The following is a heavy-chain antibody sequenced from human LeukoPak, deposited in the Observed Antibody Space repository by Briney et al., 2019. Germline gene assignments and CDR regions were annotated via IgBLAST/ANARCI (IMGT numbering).Heavy chain of an antibody. V-gene: IGHV3-74*01. CDR1: GFTFSSYW. Sequence: QAGGSLRLSCAASGFTFSSYWMHWGRQAPGKGLVGVSRINSDGSSTSYADSVKGRVTISRDNAKNTLYLKINSLRAEDTAVYYCARPREGPFDYWGQGTLVTVSS. CDR2: INSDGSST. J-gene: IGHJ4*02. CDR3: ARPREGPFDY.